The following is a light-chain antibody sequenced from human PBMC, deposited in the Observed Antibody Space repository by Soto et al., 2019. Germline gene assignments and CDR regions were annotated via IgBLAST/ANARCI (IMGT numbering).Light chain of an antibody. CDR3: QQYNSYPLT. CDR1: QSFNRW. Sequence: IQMTQFPSTLSASVGDRVTITCRASQSFNRWLAWYQQKPGNAPKLLIYDVSILQGGVPSRFSGSGAGTEFTLTISSPLPDDFATYYCQQYNSYPLTFGGGTKVDMK. V-gene: IGKV1-5*01. J-gene: IGKJ4*01. CDR2: DVS.